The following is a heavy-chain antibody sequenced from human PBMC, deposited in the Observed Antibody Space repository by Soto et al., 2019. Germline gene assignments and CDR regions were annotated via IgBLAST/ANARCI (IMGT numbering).Heavy chain of an antibody. Sequence: QVQLVESGGGLVKPGGSLRLSCAASGFTFSDYYMSWIRQAPGKGLEWVSYISSSSSYTNYADSVKGRFTISRDNAKXXLXLXXXXXXXXXXAVXYCARASPGGDCSFDYWGQGTLVTVSS. D-gene: IGHD2-21*02. V-gene: IGHV3-11*05. CDR3: ARASPGGDCSFDY. J-gene: IGHJ4*02. CDR1: GFTFSDYY. CDR2: ISSSSSYT.